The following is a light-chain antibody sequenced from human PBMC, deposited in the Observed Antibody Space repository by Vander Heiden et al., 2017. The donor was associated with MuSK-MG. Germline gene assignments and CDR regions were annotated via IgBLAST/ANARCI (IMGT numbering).Light chain of an antibody. V-gene: IGKV2D-29*02. CDR1: QSLLHNDGKTS. Sequence: DILMTQTPLSLSVTPGQPASISCNSSQSLLHNDGKTSLYWFLQRPGQSPKLLIYEVSNRFSGVPDRFTGSGSGTDFTLKISRVGTEDVGVYYCVRDRQILVFIFGHGTKVDIK. CDR3: VRDRQILVFI. J-gene: IGKJ3*01. CDR2: EVS.